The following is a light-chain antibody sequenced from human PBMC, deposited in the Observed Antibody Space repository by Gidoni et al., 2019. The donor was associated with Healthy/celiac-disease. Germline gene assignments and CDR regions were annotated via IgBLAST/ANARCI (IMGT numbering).Light chain of an antibody. CDR1: SSNLGSNT. CDR2: SNN. V-gene: IGLV1-44*01. CDR3: AAWDDSLNGQGV. Sequence: SVLTQPPSASGTPGQRATISSSGSSSNLGSNTVTWYQQLPGTAPKLLIYSNNPRPSGVPDRFSGSKSGTSASLAISGLQSENEADYYCAAWDDSLNGQGVFGGGTKLTVL. J-gene: IGLJ2*01.